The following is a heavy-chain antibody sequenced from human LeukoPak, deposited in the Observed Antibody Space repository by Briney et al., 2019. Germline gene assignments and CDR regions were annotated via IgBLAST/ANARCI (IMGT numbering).Heavy chain of an antibody. CDR1: GFTFSSYA. J-gene: IGHJ3*02. CDR2: ISYDGSNK. D-gene: IGHD3-22*01. CDR3: ARVGPGYYDSSGRSRAFDI. V-gene: IGHV3-30-3*01. Sequence: GGSLRLSCAASGFTFSSYAMHWVRQAPGKGLEWVAVISYDGSNKYYADSVKGRFTISRDNSKNTLYLQMNSLRAEDTAVYYCARVGPGYYDSSGRSRAFDIWGQGTMVTVSS.